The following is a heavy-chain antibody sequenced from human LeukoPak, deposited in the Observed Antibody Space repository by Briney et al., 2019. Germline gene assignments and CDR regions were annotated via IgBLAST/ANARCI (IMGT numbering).Heavy chain of an antibody. J-gene: IGHJ6*03. D-gene: IGHD3-10*01. V-gene: IGHV3-23*01. CDR1: GFTFSSYA. CDR2: ISGSGGST. Sequence: GGSLRLSCAASGFTFSSYAMSWVRQAPGKGLEWVSAISGSGGSTYYADSVKGRFTISRDNAKNSLYLQMNSLRAEDTAVYYCARAGVVSGSYLFRYYYYYMDVWGKGTTVTVSS. CDR3: ARAGVVSGSYLFRYYYYYMDV.